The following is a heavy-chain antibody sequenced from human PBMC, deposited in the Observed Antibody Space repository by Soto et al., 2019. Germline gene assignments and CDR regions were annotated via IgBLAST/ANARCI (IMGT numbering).Heavy chain of an antibody. CDR1: GDSIIGIYH. J-gene: IGHJ6*02. V-gene: IGHV4-38-2*01. D-gene: IGHD6-13*01. Sequence: SETLSLTCAVSGDSIIGIYHWAWIRQSPGRGLEWIASIYHTGTTYYTPSLESRVTISVDTSKNQFSLKLSSVTAADTAVYYCARASSSWTRYYYYGMDVWGQGTTVTVSS. CDR3: ARASSSWTRYYYYGMDV. CDR2: IYHTGTT.